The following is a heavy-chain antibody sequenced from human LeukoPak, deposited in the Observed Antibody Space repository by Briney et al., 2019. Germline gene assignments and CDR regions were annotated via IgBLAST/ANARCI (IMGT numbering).Heavy chain of an antibody. CDR3: ARDWGSYSLDY. CDR1: GYTFISYG. V-gene: IGHV1-18*01. CDR2: ISGYNGNT. D-gene: IGHD1-26*01. Sequence: ASVKVSCKASGYTFISYGITWVRQAPGQGLEWMGWISGYNGNTYSGQKVKGSVTMTTDTSTSTAYMELRSLRSDDTAVYYCARDWGSYSLDYWGQGTLVTVSS. J-gene: IGHJ4*02.